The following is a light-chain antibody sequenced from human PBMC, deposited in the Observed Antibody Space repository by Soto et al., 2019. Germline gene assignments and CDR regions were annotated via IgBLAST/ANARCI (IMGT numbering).Light chain of an antibody. CDR3: QQYYSTPLT. Sequence: DIVLTQSPLSLPVTPGQPASISCRSSQSVLHSDGKTHLYWYLQRPGQPPKLLIYWASTRESGVPDRFSGSGSGTDFTLTISSLQAEDVAVYYCQQYYSTPLTFGGGTKVDIK. V-gene: IGKV4-1*01. CDR1: QSVLHSDGKTH. J-gene: IGKJ4*01. CDR2: WAS.